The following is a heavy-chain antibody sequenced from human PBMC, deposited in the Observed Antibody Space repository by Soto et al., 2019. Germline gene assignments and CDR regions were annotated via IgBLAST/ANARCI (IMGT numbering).Heavy chain of an antibody. CDR1: GYTFTTYD. V-gene: IGHV1-69*04. CDR3: ARTGQQLAVDYYGMDV. CDR2: IIPILGIA. Sequence: GASVKVSCKASGYTFTTYDISWVRQAPGQGLEWMGRIIPILGIANYVQKFQGRVTITADKSTSTAYMELSSLRSEDTAVYYCARTGQQLAVDYYGMDVWGQGSTVTVSS. J-gene: IGHJ6*02. D-gene: IGHD6-13*01.